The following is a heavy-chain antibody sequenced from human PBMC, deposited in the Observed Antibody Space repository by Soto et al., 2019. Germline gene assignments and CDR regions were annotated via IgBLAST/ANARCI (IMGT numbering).Heavy chain of an antibody. D-gene: IGHD3-3*01. CDR3: ARGRYYDFWSGPKSRWFDP. CDR1: GGTFSSYA. V-gene: IGHV1-3*01. CDR2: INAGNGNT. Sequence: DSVKVSCKASGGTFSSYAISWVRQAPGQGLEWMGWINAGNGNTKYSQKFQGRVTITRDTSASTAYMELSSLRSEDTAVYYCARGRYYDFWSGPKSRWFDPWGQGPLVTVSS. J-gene: IGHJ5*02.